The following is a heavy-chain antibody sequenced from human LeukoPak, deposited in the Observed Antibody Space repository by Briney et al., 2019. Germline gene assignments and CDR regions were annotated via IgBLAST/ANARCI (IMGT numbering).Heavy chain of an antibody. V-gene: IGHV4-59*01. CDR1: GGSISSYY. J-gene: IGHJ3*02. D-gene: IGHD3-22*01. Sequence: SSETLSLTCTVSGGSISSYYWSWIRQPPGKGLEWIGYIYYSGSTNYNPSLKGRVTISVDTSKNQFSLKLSSVTAADTAVYYCARERAGYYDSSGYSDAFDIWGQGTMVTVSS. CDR2: IYYSGST. CDR3: ARERAGYYDSSGYSDAFDI.